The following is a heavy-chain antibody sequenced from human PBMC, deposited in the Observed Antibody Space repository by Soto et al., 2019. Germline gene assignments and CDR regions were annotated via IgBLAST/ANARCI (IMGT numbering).Heavy chain of an antibody. J-gene: IGHJ4*01. V-gene: IGHV3-23*01. CDR3: AKDVVDRGISY. D-gene: IGHD1-20*01. CDR1: GVTFRSYS. Sequence: GGSLRLSCAASGVTFRSYSMTLVRQTPGKGLEYVSSITFNGGSTYYADSVKGRFTISRDNSKNTLYLQMNSLRAEDTALYYCAKDVVDRGISYWGQGTLVTVSS. CDR2: ITFNGGST.